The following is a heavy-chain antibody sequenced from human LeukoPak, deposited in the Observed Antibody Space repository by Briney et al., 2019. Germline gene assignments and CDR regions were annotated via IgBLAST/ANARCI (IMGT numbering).Heavy chain of an antibody. CDR3: ARVLSGWYRYYYYYMDV. D-gene: IGHD6-19*01. V-gene: IGHV3-21*01. J-gene: IGHJ6*03. CDR2: ISSSSSYI. CDR1: GFTFSSYS. Sequence: GGSLRLSCAASGFTFSSYSMNWVRQAPGKGLEWVPSISSSSSYIYYADSVKGRFTISRDNAKNSPYLQMNSLRAEDTAVYYCARVLSGWYRYYYYYMDVWGKGTTVTISS.